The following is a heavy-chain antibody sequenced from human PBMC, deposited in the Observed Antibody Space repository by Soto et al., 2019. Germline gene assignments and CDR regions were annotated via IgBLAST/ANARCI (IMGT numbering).Heavy chain of an antibody. Sequence: LRLSCAASGFTFSSYSMNWVRQAPGKGLEWVSSISSSSSYIYYADSVKGRFTISRDNAKNSLYLQMNSLRAEDTAVYYCASSSMITLGGVIVSHSVFDPGGKEPLVTAPS. CDR1: GFTFSSYS. CDR3: ASSSMITLGGVIVSHSVFDP. V-gene: IGHV3-21*01. CDR2: ISSSSSYI. J-gene: IGHJ5*02. D-gene: IGHD3-16*02.